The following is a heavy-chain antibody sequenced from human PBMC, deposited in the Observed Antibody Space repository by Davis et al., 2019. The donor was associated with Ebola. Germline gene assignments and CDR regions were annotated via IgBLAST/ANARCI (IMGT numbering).Heavy chain of an antibody. CDR2: ISSYGDHI. CDR1: GLPFTTYT. CDR3: ARNRDYYDTAAHHPRGWFDL. D-gene: IGHD3-22*01. Sequence: GGSLRLSCAASGLPFTTYTFNWVRQAPGKGLEWVPSISSYGDHIYYADSVRGRFTVSRDNAENSLFLQMNSLRAEDTAVYYCARNRDYYDTAAHHPRGWFDLWGQGTLVIVSS. J-gene: IGHJ5*02. V-gene: IGHV3-21*01.